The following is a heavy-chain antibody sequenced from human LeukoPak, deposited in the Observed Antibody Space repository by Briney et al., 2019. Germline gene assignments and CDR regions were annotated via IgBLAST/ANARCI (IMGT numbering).Heavy chain of an antibody. CDR2: IYYSGST. D-gene: IGHD3-3*01. CDR3: ARHDTIFGVVIDY. J-gene: IGHJ4*02. Sequence: SETLSLTCTASGGSISSSSYYWGWIRQPPGKGLEWIGSIYYSGSTYYNPSLKSRVTISVDTSKNQFSLKLSSVTAADTAVYYCARHDTIFGVVIDYWGQGTLVTVSS. CDR1: GGSISSSSYY. V-gene: IGHV4-39*01.